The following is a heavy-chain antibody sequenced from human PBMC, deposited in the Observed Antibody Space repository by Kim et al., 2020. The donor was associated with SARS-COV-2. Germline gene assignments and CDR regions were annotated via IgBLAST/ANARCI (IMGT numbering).Heavy chain of an antibody. D-gene: IGHD2-8*01. V-gene: IGHV3-9*01. CDR2: ISWNSGSI. CDR3: AKDRYCTNAICYRGMDV. Sequence: GGSLILSCAASGFTFDDYAMHWVRQAPGKGLEWVSGISWNSGSIAYADSVKGRFTISRDNAKNSLYLQMNSLRPEDTALYYCAKDRYCTNAICYRGMDVWGQGTTVTVS. CDR1: GFTFDDYA. J-gene: IGHJ6*02.